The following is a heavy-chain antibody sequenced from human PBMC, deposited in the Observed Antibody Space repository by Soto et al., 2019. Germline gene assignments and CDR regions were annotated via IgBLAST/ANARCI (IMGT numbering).Heavy chain of an antibody. CDR3: ITDGPDGRAY. CDR1: GFTFSSYS. J-gene: IGHJ4*02. CDR2: ISSSSSTI. D-gene: IGHD2-8*01. V-gene: IGHV3-48*01. Sequence: PGGSLRLSCAASGFTFSSYSMNWVRQAPGKGLEWVSYISSSSSTIYYATPVKGRFTISRDDSKNTLYLQMNSLKIEDTAVYYWITDGPDGRAYWGQGTQVTVSS.